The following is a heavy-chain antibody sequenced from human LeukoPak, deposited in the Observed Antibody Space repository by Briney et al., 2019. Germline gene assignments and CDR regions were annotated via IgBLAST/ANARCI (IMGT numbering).Heavy chain of an antibody. CDR1: GYSFTSYD. Sequence: ASVTVSCKASGYSFTSYDINWVRQATGQGPEWIGWMNPNSGYADYTQKFQGRVTFTRDTSTRTAYMEVNSLGSEDTAVYYCARSNFGGNVHFDYWGQGTLVTVSS. V-gene: IGHV1-8*02. J-gene: IGHJ4*02. D-gene: IGHD4-23*01. CDR3: ARSNFGGNVHFDY. CDR2: MNPNSGYA.